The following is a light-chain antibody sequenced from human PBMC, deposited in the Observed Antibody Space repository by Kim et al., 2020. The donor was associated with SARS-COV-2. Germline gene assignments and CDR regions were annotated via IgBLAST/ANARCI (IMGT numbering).Light chain of an antibody. CDR3: QQYYSDYPT. CDR1: QSVLYSINNLNY. Sequence: DIVMTQSPDSLCVSLGERATINCKSSQSVLYSINNLNYLAWYQQKPGQPPQLLIYWASTRQSGVPDRFSGSGSGTDFTLTISSLQAEDVAVYYCQQYYSDYPTFGGGTKVDIK. CDR2: WAS. V-gene: IGKV4-1*01. J-gene: IGKJ4*01.